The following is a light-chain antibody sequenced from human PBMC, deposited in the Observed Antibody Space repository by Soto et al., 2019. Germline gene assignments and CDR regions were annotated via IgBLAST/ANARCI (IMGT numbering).Light chain of an antibody. J-gene: IGKJ4*01. CDR3: QQYNTYPLT. CDR1: QSISTW. CDR2: KAS. Sequence: DIQMIQSPSTLSASVGDRVTITCRASQSISTWLAWYQQKPGKAPKLLIYKASNLEDGVPSRFSGSGSGTEFTITISSLQPDDFATYYCQQYNTYPLTFGGGTKVDIK. V-gene: IGKV1-5*03.